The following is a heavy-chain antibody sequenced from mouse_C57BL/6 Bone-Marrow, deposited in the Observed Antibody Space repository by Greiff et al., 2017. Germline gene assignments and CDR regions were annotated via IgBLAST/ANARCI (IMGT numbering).Heavy chain of an antibody. J-gene: IGHJ3*01. V-gene: IGHV5-6*01. CDR3: ARHVYDYEALFAY. Sequence: EVQLVESGGDLVKPGGSLKLSCAASGFTFSSYGMSWVRQTPDKRLEWVATISSGGSYTYYPDSVKGRFTISRDNAKNTLYLQMSSLKSEDTAMYYCARHVYDYEALFAYWGQGTLVTVSA. CDR2: ISSGGSYT. D-gene: IGHD2-4*01. CDR1: GFTFSSYG.